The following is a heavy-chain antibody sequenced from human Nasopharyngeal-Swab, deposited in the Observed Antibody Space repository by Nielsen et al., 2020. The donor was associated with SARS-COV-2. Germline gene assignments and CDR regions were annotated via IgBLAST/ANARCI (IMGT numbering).Heavy chain of an antibody. CDR3: AKDSGSGWFSLFDH. CDR2: ISSSSSYI. CDR1: GFTFSSYS. Sequence: GGSLRLSCAASGFTFSSYSMNWVRQAPGKGLEWVSSISSSSSYIYYADSVKGRFTISRDNAKNSLYLQMNSLRAEDTAVYYCAKDSGSGWFSLFDHWGRGTVVTVSS. V-gene: IGHV3-21*01. D-gene: IGHD6-19*01. J-gene: IGHJ4*02.